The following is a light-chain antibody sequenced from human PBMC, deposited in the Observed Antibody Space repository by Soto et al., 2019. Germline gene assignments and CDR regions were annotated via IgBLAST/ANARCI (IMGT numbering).Light chain of an antibody. V-gene: IGKV3-20*01. J-gene: IGKJ5*01. CDR3: QQYGSSPVT. CDR2: DTS. CDR1: QSVTSAY. Sequence: EIVLTQSPGTLSLSPGERVTLSCRASQSVTSAYVAWHQQRPGQAPRLLIFDTSTRATGIPDRFSGSGSGTDFTLAISRLEPEDFAVYYCQQYGSSPVTFGQGTRLEIK.